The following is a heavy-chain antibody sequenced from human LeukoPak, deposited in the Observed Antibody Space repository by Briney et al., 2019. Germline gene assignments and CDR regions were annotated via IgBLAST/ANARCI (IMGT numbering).Heavy chain of an antibody. D-gene: IGHD6-13*01. CDR3: ARAAYSSSWGGFAFDI. J-gene: IGHJ3*02. V-gene: IGHV3-30-3*01. CDR1: GFTYTTYA. CDR2: ISDDGSNK. Sequence: GGSLRLSCAASGFTYTTYAMHWVRQAPGKGLEWVAVISDDGSNKYYADSVKGRSTISRDNSKNTLFLQMDSLRPEDTALYYCARAAYSSSWGGFAFDIWGQGTMVTVSS.